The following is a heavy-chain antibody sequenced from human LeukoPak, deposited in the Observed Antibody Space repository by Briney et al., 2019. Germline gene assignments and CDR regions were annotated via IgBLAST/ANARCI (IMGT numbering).Heavy chain of an antibody. V-gene: IGHV3-23*01. CDR1: GLTFTSDA. J-gene: IGHJ4*02. D-gene: IGHD1-26*01. CDR2: ISGSGSST. Sequence: GGSLRPSCAAPGLTFTSDALSRVRQAPGKGLEWVSGISGSGSSTYYADSVKGRFTISRDNSQNTVYLQMNSLRAEDTAVYYCAIDKWELPFPYYFANRGQGALVTVSS. CDR3: AIDKWELPFPYYFAN.